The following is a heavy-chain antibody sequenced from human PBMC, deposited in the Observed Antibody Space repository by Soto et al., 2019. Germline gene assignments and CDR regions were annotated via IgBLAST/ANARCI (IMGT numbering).Heavy chain of an antibody. CDR3: ATAERIAAAASFDY. CDR2: FDPEDGET. D-gene: IGHD6-13*01. J-gene: IGHJ4*02. CDR1: GYTLTELS. Sequence: GTSVKVSCKVSGYTLTELSMHWVRQAPGKGLEWMGGFDPEDGETIYAQKFQGRVTMTEDTSTDTAYMELSSLRSEDTAVYYCATAERIAAAASFDYWGQGTLVTVSS. V-gene: IGHV1-24*01.